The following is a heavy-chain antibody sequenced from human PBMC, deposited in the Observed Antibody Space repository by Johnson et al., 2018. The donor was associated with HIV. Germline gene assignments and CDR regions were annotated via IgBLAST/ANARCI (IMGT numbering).Heavy chain of an antibody. V-gene: IGHV3-30-3*01. CDR2: ISYDGSNK. D-gene: IGHD6-19*01. Sequence: HVQLVESGGGLVQPGGSLRLSCAASGFTFSSYAMHWVRQAPGKGLEWVAVISYDGSNKYYADSVKGRFTISRDNSKNTLYLQMNSLRAEDTAVYYCARAGAVGFDAFDIWGQGTMVTVSS. CDR1: GFTFSSYA. CDR3: ARAGAVGFDAFDI. J-gene: IGHJ3*02.